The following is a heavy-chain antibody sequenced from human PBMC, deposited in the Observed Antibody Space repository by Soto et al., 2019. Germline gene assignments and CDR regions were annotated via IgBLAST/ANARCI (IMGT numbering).Heavy chain of an antibody. CDR2: VHDSWGP. Sequence: QVPLQESGPGLVKPSETLSLSCTVSGGSISSYYWSWIRQTPGKGLEWIGYVHDSWGPNYNPSLKSRVAISLNTSKSQFSLKLTSVTATDTVVYYCARQGFGALHGLVDVWVQGTTVTVSS. D-gene: IGHD3-10*01. CDR1: GGSISSYY. V-gene: IGHV4-59*08. CDR3: ARQGFGALHGLVDV. J-gene: IGHJ6*02.